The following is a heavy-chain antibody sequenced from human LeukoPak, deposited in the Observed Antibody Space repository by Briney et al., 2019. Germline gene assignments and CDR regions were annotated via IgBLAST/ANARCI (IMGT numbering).Heavy chain of an antibody. CDR2: IYHSGST. CDR1: GYSISSGYY. V-gene: IGHV4-38-2*02. CDR3: GRSAGFVHFDH. D-gene: IGHD3-16*01. J-gene: IGHJ4*02. Sequence: SETLSLTCTVSGYSISSGYYWGWIRQPPGKGLEWIGNIYHSGSTFYNPSLKSRVTISVDTSKNQFSLKLSSVTAADTALYYCGRSAGFVHFDHWGQGTLVTVSS.